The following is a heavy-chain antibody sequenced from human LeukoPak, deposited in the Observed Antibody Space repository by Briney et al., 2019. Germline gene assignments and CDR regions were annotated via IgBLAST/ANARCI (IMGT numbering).Heavy chain of an antibody. V-gene: IGHV1-69*04. CDR2: IIPTLGIA. CDR3: ARMVTTVTTVYYYYGMDV. D-gene: IGHD4-17*01. J-gene: IGHJ6*02. Sequence: SVKVSCKASGGTFISYAISWVRQAPGQGLEWMGRIIPTLGIANYAQKFQGRVTITADKSTSTAYMELSSLRSEDTAVYYCARMVTTVTTVYYYYGMDVWGQGTTVTVSS. CDR1: GGTFISYA.